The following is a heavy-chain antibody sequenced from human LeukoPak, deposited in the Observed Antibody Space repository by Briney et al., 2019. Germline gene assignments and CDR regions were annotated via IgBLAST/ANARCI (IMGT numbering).Heavy chain of an antibody. CDR3: AREGEVVPAASVFDWFDP. CDR2: IIPIFGIA. J-gene: IGHJ5*02. D-gene: IGHD2-2*01. CDR1: GGTFSSYA. V-gene: IGHV1-69*04. Sequence: ASVKVSCKASGGTFSSYAISWVRQAPGQGLEWMGRIIPIFGIANYAQKFQGRVTITVDKSTSTAYMELSSLRSEDTAVYYCAREGEVVPAASVFDWFDPWGQGTLVTVSS.